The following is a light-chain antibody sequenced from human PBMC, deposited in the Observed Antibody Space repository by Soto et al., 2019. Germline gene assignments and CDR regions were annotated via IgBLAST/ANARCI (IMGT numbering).Light chain of an antibody. V-gene: IGKV3-15*01. Sequence: IVLTQSPATLSLSPWKRATLSCRASQSVDSNLAWYQQKPGQPPRLLIYDASTRATGIPARISGSGSGTEFTLTISSLQSEDFAVYYCQQYNNWRTFGQGTKVDIK. J-gene: IGKJ1*01. CDR1: QSVDSN. CDR2: DAS. CDR3: QQYNNWRT.